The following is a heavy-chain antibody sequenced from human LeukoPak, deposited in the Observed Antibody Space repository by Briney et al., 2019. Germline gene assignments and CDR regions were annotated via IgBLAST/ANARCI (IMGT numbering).Heavy chain of an antibody. V-gene: IGHV4-59*01. CDR2: IYYSGFT. CDR3: ARAGMGYDSSDFSPWAPVTF. J-gene: IGHJ4*02. CDR1: GGSISTYY. Sequence: PSETLSPTCTVSGGSISTYYWHWIRQPPGKGLEWIGYIYYSGFTNYNPSLKGRVTFLVDTSKNQFSLKLTSVTAADTAVYYCARAGMGYDSSDFSPWAPVTFWGQGTLVTVSS. D-gene: IGHD3-22*01.